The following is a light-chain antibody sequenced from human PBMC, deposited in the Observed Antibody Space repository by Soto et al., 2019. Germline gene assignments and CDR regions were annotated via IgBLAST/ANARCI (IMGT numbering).Light chain of an antibody. V-gene: IGLV1-44*01. CDR3: ATWDDSLRRYV. J-gene: IGLJ1*01. CDR2: KNN. CDR1: SSNIGSNN. Sequence: QSVLTQPPSASGTPGQRVTMSCSGSSSNIGSNNVAWYQQPPGTAPKPLINKNNRRPSGVPDRFSGSKSGSSASLAISGLQAEDEADYYCATWDDSLRRYVFGTGTKSPS.